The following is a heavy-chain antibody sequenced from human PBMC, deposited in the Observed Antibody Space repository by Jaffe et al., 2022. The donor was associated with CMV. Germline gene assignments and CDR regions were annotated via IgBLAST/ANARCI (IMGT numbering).Heavy chain of an antibody. D-gene: IGHD3-22*01. V-gene: IGHV3-74*01. Sequence: EVQLVESGGGLVQPGGSLRLSCAASGFTFSSYWMHWVRQAPGKGLVWVSRINSDGSSTSYADSVKGRFTISRDNAKNTLYLQMNSLRAEDTAVYYCARGKYYYDSSGYFARYYYYGMDVWGQGTTVTVSS. J-gene: IGHJ6*02. CDR2: INSDGSST. CDR3: ARGKYYYDSSGYFARYYYYGMDV. CDR1: GFTFSSYW.